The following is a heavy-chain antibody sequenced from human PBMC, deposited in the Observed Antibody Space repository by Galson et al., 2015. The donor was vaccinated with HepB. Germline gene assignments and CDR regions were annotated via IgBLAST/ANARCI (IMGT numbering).Heavy chain of an antibody. CDR1: EFSFNTSA. Sequence: SLRPSCAASEFSFNTSAMSWVRQAPGKGLEWVSSLSADGYRAYYVDSVKGRFTISRDTSKNTLYLQMSSLRVEDTAVYYCAKLGGRIRGYFYYMDVWGKGTTVSVSS. CDR2: LSADGYRA. V-gene: IGHV3-23*01. J-gene: IGHJ6*03. D-gene: IGHD3-16*01. CDR3: AKLGGRIRGYFYYMDV.